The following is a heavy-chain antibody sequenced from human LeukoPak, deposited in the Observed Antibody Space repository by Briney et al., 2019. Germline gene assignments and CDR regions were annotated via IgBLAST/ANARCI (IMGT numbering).Heavy chain of an antibody. CDR2: IRYDGSNK. CDR3: AAHWGDSSPNDAFDI. D-gene: IGHD3-22*01. V-gene: IGHV3-30*02. J-gene: IGHJ3*02. Sequence: GGSLRLSCAASGFTFSSYGMHWVRQAPGKGLEWVAFIRYDGSNKYYADSVKGRFTISRDNSKNTLYLQMNSLRAEDTAVYYCAAHWGDSSPNDAFDIWGQGTMVTVSS. CDR1: GFTFSSYG.